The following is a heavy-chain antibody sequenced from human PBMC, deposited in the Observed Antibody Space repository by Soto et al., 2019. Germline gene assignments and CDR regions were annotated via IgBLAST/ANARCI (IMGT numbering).Heavy chain of an antibody. J-gene: IGHJ4*02. Sequence: PGGSLRLSCSASGFTFSIYAMHWVRQAPGKGLEYVSSISTNGGSTDYADSVKGRFTISRDNSKNTVYPQMSSLRVEDTAVYYCVKGEYYYDSSGYYPFDYWGQGTLVTVS. D-gene: IGHD3-22*01. CDR2: ISTNGGST. CDR3: VKGEYYYDSSGYYPFDY. CDR1: GFTFSIYA. V-gene: IGHV3-64D*06.